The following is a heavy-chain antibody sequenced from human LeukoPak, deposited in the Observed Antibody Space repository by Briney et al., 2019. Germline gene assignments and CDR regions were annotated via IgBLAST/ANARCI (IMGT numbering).Heavy chain of an antibody. CDR1: GFTFTSHG. CDR3: AKRYCSGGSCYSGLDF. V-gene: IGHV3-23*01. CDR2: MSGSGGSA. J-gene: IGHJ4*02. D-gene: IGHD2-15*01. Sequence: GGSLRLSCTTSGFTFTSHGMSWVRQAPGKGLEWVSAMSGSGGSAYYADSVKGRFTISRDISKNTLYLQMNSLRAEDTALYYCAKRYCSGGSCYSGLDFWGQGTLVTVSS.